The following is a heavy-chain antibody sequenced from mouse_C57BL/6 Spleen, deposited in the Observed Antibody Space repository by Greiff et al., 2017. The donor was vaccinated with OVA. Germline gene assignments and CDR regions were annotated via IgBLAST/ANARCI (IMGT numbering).Heavy chain of an antibody. Sequence: QVQLQQPGAELVKPGASVKLSCKASGYTFTSYWMQWVKQRPGQDLEWIGEIDPSDSYTNYNQKFKGKATLTVDTSSSTAYMQLSSLTSEDSAVYYCASHYYGSSYLWFAYWGQGTLVTVSA. D-gene: IGHD1-1*01. CDR1: GYTFTSYW. CDR3: ASHYYGSSYLWFAY. J-gene: IGHJ3*01. CDR2: IDPSDSYT. V-gene: IGHV1-50*01.